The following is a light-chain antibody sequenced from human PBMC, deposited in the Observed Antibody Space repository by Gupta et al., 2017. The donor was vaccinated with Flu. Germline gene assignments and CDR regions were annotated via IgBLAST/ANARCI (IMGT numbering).Light chain of an antibody. Sequence: EIVLTQSPGPLPLSPGETATLSCRASHTVTSNLAWYQRRPGQAPRLLTSGASNRAAGTPGRFSGSGSGTDFTLTINRLGPEDFAGYYCQQYDDGRTFGQGTRVEV. J-gene: IGKJ1*01. CDR1: HTVTSN. CDR3: QQYDDGRT. V-gene: IGKV3-20*01. CDR2: GAS.